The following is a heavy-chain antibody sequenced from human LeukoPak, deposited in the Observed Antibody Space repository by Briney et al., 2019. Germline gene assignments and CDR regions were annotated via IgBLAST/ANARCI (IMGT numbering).Heavy chain of an antibody. J-gene: IGHJ3*02. Sequence: ASVKVSCKASGFTFTSYYMHWVRQAPGQGLEWMGIINPSGGSTSYPQKFQGGVTMTRDTSTSTVYMELSSLRSEDTAVYYCACVVRGAFDIWGQGTLVTVSS. D-gene: IGHD2-21*01. CDR2: INPSGGST. V-gene: IGHV1-46*03. CDR3: ACVVRGAFDI. CDR1: GFTFTSYY.